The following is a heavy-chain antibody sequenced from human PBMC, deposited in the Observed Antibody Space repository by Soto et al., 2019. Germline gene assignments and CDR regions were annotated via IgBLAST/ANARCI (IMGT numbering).Heavy chain of an antibody. V-gene: IGHV1-69*06. CDR3: AREGPVAGNYGMDV. D-gene: IGHD6-19*01. CDR1: GGTFSTYA. CDR2: IIPIFATP. J-gene: IGHJ6*02. Sequence: QVQLLQSGAEVQKPVSSAKVSCKASGGTFSTYAISWVRQAPGQGLEWMGGIIPIFATPSYAQKFQGRVTITADKSTSTAYMELSSLRSEDTAVYYCAREGPVAGNYGMDVWGQGTTVTVSS.